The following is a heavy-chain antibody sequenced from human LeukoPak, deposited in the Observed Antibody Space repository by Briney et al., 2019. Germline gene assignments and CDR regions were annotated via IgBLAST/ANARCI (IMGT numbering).Heavy chain of an antibody. Sequence: GGSLRLSCAASGFTFSSYAMSWLPQAPGKGLEWVASINPDGSQKLYVDSVKGRFTISRDNTKGSLYLQMNSLGAEDTAMYYCAKLLGTATTYDSWGQGTRVTVSS. CDR3: AKLLGTATTYDS. D-gene: IGHD5-24*01. CDR1: GFTFSSYA. J-gene: IGHJ4*02. CDR2: INPDGSQK. V-gene: IGHV3-7*01.